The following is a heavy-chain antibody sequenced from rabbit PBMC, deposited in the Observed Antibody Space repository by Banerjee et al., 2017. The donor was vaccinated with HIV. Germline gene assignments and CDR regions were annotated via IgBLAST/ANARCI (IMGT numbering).Heavy chain of an antibody. D-gene: IGHD1-1*01. J-gene: IGHJ4*01. CDR2: IYTGSGIT. CDR1: GFSFSTSYW. CDR3: ARDTAYTGSGATYYGEFNL. V-gene: IGHV1S40*01. Sequence: QSLEETGGGLVQPGASLTLTCTASGFSFSTSYWICWVRQAPGKGLEWIGCIYTGSGITYYATWVNGRFTISKTSNTVDLKMTSLTAADTATYFCARDTAYTGSGATYYGEFNLWGPGTLVTVS.